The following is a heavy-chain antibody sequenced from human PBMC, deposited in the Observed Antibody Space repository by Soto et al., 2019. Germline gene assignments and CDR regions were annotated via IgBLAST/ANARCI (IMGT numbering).Heavy chain of an antibody. CDR2: IVPTVDTS. CDR3: VRVVAIPGYPDN. D-gene: IGHD5-12*01. Sequence: QVQLVQSGAEVRQPASSVKGSCKTSGATLSSYAITWVRRAPGQGLEWMGGIVPTVDTSTYAQKFQGRVTITADKFTNTVYMELSSLRSDDTAVYYCVRVVAIPGYPDNWGQGTLVTVSS. J-gene: IGHJ4*02. CDR1: GATLSSYA. V-gene: IGHV1-69*14.